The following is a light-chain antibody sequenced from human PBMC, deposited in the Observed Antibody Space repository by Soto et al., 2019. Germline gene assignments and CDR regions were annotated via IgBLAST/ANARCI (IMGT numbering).Light chain of an antibody. CDR1: QSVSGY. Sequence: EIVLTQAPATLSLSPGERATLSCRASQSVSGYLAWYQQKPGQAPRLLMYDASNRATGIPARFSGSGSGTDFTLNISSLEPEDFAVYYCQQRSNWPSTFGGGTKVEIK. V-gene: IGKV3-11*01. CDR3: QQRSNWPST. CDR2: DAS. J-gene: IGKJ4*01.